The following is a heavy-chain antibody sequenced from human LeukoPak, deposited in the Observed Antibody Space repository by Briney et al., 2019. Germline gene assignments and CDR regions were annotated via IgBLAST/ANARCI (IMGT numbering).Heavy chain of an antibody. V-gene: IGHV1-2*02. Sequence: ASVKVSCKVSGYTFTVHYMHWVRQAPGQGLEWMGWINPNSGGTNFEQKFQGRVTMTRDTSSSTVYMEVSRLTSDDTAVYYCARDRGPEWWGSFDYWGQGTLVTVSS. D-gene: IGHD3-16*01. CDR2: INPNSGGT. CDR1: GYTFTVHY. CDR3: ARDRGPEWWGSFDY. J-gene: IGHJ4*02.